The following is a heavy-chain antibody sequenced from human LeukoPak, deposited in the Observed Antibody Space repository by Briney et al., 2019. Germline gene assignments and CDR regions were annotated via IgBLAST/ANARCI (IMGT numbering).Heavy chain of an antibody. V-gene: IGHV3-23*01. CDR2: INSNGDKI. Sequence: GGSLRLSCAASGFTFSTYAMTRVRQAPGKGLEWVSGINSNGDKIYYADSVRGRFTISRDNSNNALYLQMDSLRAEDTAVYYCANWIGSSSRDYWGQGTLVTVSS. J-gene: IGHJ4*02. CDR3: ANWIGSSSRDY. CDR1: GFTFSTYA. D-gene: IGHD6-6*01.